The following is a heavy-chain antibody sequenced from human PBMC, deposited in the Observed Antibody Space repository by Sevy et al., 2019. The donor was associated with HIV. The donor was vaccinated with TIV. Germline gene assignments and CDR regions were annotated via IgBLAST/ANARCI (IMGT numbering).Heavy chain of an antibody. CDR1: GFTFSTSA. J-gene: IGHJ6*02. V-gene: IGHV3-23*01. CDR2: ISGSGGST. CDR3: ARVPHRAAMQTFYYFGMDV. Sequence: GGSLRLSCAVSGFTFSTSAMSWVRQAPGKGLEWVSSISGSGGSTYYADSVKGRFTISRDNSKNTVYLQMNGLRAEDSAVYYCARVPHRAAMQTFYYFGMDVWGQGTTVTVSS. D-gene: IGHD2-2*01.